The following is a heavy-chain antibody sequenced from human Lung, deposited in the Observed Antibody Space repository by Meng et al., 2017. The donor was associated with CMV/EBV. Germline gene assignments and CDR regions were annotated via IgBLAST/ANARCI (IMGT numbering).Heavy chain of an antibody. Sequence: GSLRLSCTVYGGSLGDYFWTWIRQPPGKGLEWIGEIDNSGSTKYNPSLKSRATISDDASKNQLSLKLRSLTAADTAVYYCARMIMNNYDYHFAMDVWGQGTSVTVSS. J-gene: IGHJ6*02. V-gene: IGHV4-34*01. CDR3: ARMIMNNYDYHFAMDV. D-gene: IGHD3-16*01. CDR2: IDNSGST. CDR1: GGSLGDYF.